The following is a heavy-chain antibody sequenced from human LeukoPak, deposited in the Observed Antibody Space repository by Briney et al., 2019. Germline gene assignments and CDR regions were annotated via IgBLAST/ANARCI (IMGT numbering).Heavy chain of an antibody. CDR2: IYYSGST. Sequence: PQTLSLTCTVSGGSISSGDYYWSWIRQPPGKGLEWVGYIYYSGSTYYNPSLKSRVTISVDTSKNQFSLKLSSVTAADTAVYYCARVGATLLDYWGQGTLVTVSS. D-gene: IGHD1-26*01. V-gene: IGHV4-30-4*01. CDR1: GGSISSGDYY. CDR3: ARVGATLLDY. J-gene: IGHJ4*02.